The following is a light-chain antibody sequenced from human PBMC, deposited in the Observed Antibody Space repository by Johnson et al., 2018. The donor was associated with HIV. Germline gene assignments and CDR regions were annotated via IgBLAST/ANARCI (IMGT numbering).Light chain of an antibody. Sequence: HSVLTQPPSVSAAPGQKVTISCSGSSSNIGNNYVSWYQQLPGTAPKLLIYDNNKRPSAIPDRFSGSKSGTSATLGITGLQTGDEADYYCGTWDSSLSAGGVFGTGTKVTVL. CDR3: GTWDSSLSAGGV. CDR2: DNN. CDR1: SSNIGNNY. V-gene: IGLV1-51*01. J-gene: IGLJ1*01.